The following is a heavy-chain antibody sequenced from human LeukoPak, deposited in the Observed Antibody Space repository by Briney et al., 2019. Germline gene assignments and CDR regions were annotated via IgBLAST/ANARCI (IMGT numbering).Heavy chain of an antibody. CDR3: ARTAISGYSYGYYFDY. J-gene: IGHJ4*02. Sequence: PSETLSLTCTVSGGSINNYYWSWIRQPAGKGLEWIGRIYTSGSTNYNPSLKSRVTISVDTSKNQFSLKLSSVTAADTAVYYCARTAISGYSYGYYFDYWGQGTLVTVSS. CDR1: GGSINNYY. V-gene: IGHV4-4*07. CDR2: IYTSGST. D-gene: IGHD5-18*01.